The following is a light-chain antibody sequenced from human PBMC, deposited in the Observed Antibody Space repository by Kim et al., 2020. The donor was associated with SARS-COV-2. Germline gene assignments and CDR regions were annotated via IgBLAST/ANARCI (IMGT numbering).Light chain of an antibody. CDR3: QQYGSSPYT. Sequence: EIVLTQSPGTLSLSPGERATLSCTGSQSVSNNYLTWYQQRSGQAPRVLIYGASNRATGIPDRFSGSGSGTDFTLTISRLEPEDFAVYYCQQYGSSPYTFGQGTKLEI. V-gene: IGKV3-20*01. J-gene: IGKJ2*01. CDR1: QSVSNNY. CDR2: GAS.